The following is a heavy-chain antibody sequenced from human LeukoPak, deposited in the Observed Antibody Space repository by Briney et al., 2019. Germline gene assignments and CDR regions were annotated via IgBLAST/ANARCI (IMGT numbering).Heavy chain of an antibody. CDR3: AKGGRHSSSWNEY. Sequence: PGGSLRLSCAASRFTFSSYAMSWVRQAPGKGLEWVSTISGSGGSGSTYYADSVKGRFTISRDNSKNSLYLQMNSLRVEDTALYYCAKGGRHSSSWNEYWGQGTLVTVSS. CDR1: RFTFSSYA. V-gene: IGHV3-23*01. CDR2: ISGSGGSGST. D-gene: IGHD6-13*01. J-gene: IGHJ4*02.